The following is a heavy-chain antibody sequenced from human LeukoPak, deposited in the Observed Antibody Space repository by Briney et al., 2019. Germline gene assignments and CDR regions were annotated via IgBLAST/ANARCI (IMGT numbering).Heavy chain of an antibody. CDR1: GYTFSNCG. CDR3: ARDNDKVVDH. J-gene: IGHJ4*01. Sequence: ASVKVSCKTSGYTFSNCGISWVRQAPGQGLEWMGWITAYNGNRLYAQRFQGRITLTTDTSTSTSYMELRSLEYDDTAIYYCARDNDKVVDHWGQGTLVTVSS. D-gene: IGHD1-1*01. V-gene: IGHV1-18*01. CDR2: ITAYNGNR.